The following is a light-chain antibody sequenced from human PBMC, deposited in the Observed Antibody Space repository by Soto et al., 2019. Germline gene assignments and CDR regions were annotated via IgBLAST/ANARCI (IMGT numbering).Light chain of an antibody. CDR1: QTVSGSY. CDR3: QQYGDSPLT. J-gene: IGKJ4*01. CDR2: GAS. Sequence: ENVLTQSPGTLSLSPGERATLSCRASQTVSGSYVAWYQQKPGQTPRLLIYGASSRATGIPDRFSGGGSGTDFTLTISRLEPEDFAVYHCQQYGDSPLTFGGGTKVDIK. V-gene: IGKV3-20*01.